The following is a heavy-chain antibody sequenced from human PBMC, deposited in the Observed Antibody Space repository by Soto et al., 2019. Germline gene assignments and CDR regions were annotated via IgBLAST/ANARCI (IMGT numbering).Heavy chain of an antibody. CDR3: ARGGSAKRTTLGRGGKHQRVYCYSGLDV. CDR2: YSHSGST. J-gene: IGHJ6*02. CDR1: GGSFSGYS. V-gene: IGHV4-34*02. Sequence: QVQLQQWGAGLLKPSETLSLTCGVYGGSFSGYSWNWIRQTPGKGLEWMGEYSHSGSTNYNPSLTSRVTISAHTYTIQLSLILRSVTAADTAVYFCARGGSAKRTTLGRGGKHQRVYCYSGLDVWGQGTTVTVSS. D-gene: IGHD3-10*01.